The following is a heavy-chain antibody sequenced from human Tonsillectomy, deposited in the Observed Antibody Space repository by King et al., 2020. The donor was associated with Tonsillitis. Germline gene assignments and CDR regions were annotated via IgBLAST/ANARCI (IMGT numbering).Heavy chain of an antibody. Sequence: VQLVESGGGLVKPGGSLRLSCAASGFTFSSYSMNWVRQAPGKGLGWVSSISSSSSYIYYADSVKGRFTISRDNAKNSLYLQMNSLRAEDTAVYYCARDLHYYDSSGYYGYDYWGQGTLVTVSS. J-gene: IGHJ4*02. CDR2: ISSSSSYI. CDR3: ARDLHYYDSSGYYGYDY. CDR1: GFTFSSYS. V-gene: IGHV3-21*01. D-gene: IGHD3-22*01.